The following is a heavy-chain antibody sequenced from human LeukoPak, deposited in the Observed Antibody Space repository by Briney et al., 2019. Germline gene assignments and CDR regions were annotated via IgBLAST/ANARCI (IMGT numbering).Heavy chain of an antibody. CDR3: ASCSYDSSGYYYLSYFDY. Sequence: ASVKVSCKASGYTFTSYYMHWVRQAPGQGLEWMGIINPSGGSTSYAQKFQGRVTMTRDTSTSTVYMELSSLRSEDAAVYYCASCSYDSSGYYYLSYFDYWGQGTLVTVSS. V-gene: IGHV1-46*01. J-gene: IGHJ4*02. D-gene: IGHD3-22*01. CDR2: INPSGGST. CDR1: GYTFTSYY.